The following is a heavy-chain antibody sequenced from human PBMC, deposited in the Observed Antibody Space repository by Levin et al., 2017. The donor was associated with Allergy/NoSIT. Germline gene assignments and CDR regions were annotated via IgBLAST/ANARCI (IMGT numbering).Heavy chain of an antibody. Sequence: GESLKISCAASGFTFSSYWMHWVRQVPGKGLVWVSRLSPDGTIINYADSVKGRFTISRDNAKNTLYLQMNSLRAEDTAVYYCARDDNGENYYYYYYMDVWGKGTTVTVSS. CDR2: LSPDGTII. D-gene: IGHD4-17*01. V-gene: IGHV3-74*01. CDR1: GFTFSSYW. J-gene: IGHJ6*03. CDR3: ARDDNGENYYYYYYMDV.